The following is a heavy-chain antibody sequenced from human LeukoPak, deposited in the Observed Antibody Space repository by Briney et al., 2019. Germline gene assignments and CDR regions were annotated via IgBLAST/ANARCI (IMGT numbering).Heavy chain of an antibody. J-gene: IGHJ3*02. CDR3: ARSTRGSGWYKDI. V-gene: IGHV3-21*01. Sequence: GGSLRLSCAASGFTFSSYSMNWVRQAPGKGLEWVSSISSSSSYIYYADSVKGRFTISRDNAKNSLYLQMNSLRAEDTAVYYCARSTRGSGWYKDIWGQGTMVTVSS. D-gene: IGHD6-19*01. CDR1: GFTFSSYS. CDR2: ISSSSSYI.